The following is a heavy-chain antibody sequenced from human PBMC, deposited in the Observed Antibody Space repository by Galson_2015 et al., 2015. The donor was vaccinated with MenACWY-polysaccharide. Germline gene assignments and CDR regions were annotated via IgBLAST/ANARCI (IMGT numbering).Heavy chain of an antibody. D-gene: IGHD1-26*01. CDR2: IFHSGST. V-gene: IGHV4-4*02. J-gene: IGHJ4*02. Sequence: ETLSLTCAVSGGSISSSNWWSWVRQPPGKGLEWIGEIFHSGSTNYNPSLKSRVTISVDKSKNQFSLKLSSVTAADAAVYYCARVFLSQSYPFDYWGQGALVTVSS. CDR3: ARVFLSQSYPFDY. CDR1: GGSISSSNW.